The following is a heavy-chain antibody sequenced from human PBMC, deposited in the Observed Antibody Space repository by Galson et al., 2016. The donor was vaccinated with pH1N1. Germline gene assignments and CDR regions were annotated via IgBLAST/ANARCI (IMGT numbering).Heavy chain of an antibody. CDR2: IDPSGGST. CDR1: GYTFTTQY. Sequence: SVKVSCKASGYTFTTQYVNWVRPAPGPGLEWLGVIDPSGGSTTYAQKFQGRVTVTVDTSTSTVYMELSSLSSDDTAMYYCARGGYWVYWGQGTLVTVSS. CDR3: ARGGYWVY. J-gene: IGHJ4*02. V-gene: IGHV1-46*01. D-gene: IGHD3-22*01.